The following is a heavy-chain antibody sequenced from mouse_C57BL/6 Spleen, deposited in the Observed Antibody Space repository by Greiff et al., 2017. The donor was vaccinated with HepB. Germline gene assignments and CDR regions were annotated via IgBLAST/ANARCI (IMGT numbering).Heavy chain of an antibody. J-gene: IGHJ2*01. V-gene: IGHV1-54*01. D-gene: IGHD2-5*01. CDR1: GYAFTNYL. Sequence: VQLQQSGAELVRPGTSVKVSCKASGYAFTNYLIEWVKQRPGQGLEWIGVINPGSGGTNYNEKCKGKATLTADKSSSTAYMQLSSLTSEDSAVYFCARSPSYYSNSYYFDYWGQGTTLTVSS. CDR2: INPGSGGT. CDR3: ARSPSYYSNSYYFDY.